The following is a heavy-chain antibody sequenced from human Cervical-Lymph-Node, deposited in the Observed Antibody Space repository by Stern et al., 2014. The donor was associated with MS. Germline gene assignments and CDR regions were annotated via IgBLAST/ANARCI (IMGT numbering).Heavy chain of an antibody. V-gene: IGHV4-59*01. D-gene: IGHD3-16*01. CDR2: IYYSGGT. CDR3: ARERLGGGQVDY. Sequence: QVQLQESGPGLVKPSETLSLTCTVSGGSISSYYWSWIRQPPGKGLEGIGYIYYSGGTNYNPSLKSRVTISVDTSKNQFSLKLSSVTAADTAVYYCARERLGGGQVDYWGQGTLVTVSS. CDR1: GGSISSYY. J-gene: IGHJ4*02.